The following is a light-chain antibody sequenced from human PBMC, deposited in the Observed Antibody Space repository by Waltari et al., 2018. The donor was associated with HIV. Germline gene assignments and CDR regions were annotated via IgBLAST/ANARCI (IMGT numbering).Light chain of an antibody. CDR1: HNITTY. J-gene: IGKJ4*01. Sequence: DTQMIQSPSSLSASVGYKVTITCRASHNITTYLNWFQQKSGKPPNLLIYTASTLQSGVPSRFSGSGSGTHFTLTINCLQPDDFATYFCQQSYTSPLTFGGGTKIEI. V-gene: IGKV1-39*01. CDR2: TAS. CDR3: QQSYTSPLT.